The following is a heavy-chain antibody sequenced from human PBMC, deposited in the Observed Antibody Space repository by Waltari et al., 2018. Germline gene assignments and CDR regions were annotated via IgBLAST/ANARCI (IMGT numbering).Heavy chain of an antibody. CDR1: GFSISGYW. V-gene: IGHV3-74*01. Sequence: EVQLVESGGGLIQPGGYLRLYCAASGFSISGYWMHWVRLPPGKGLVWVSRIHSDGRSTSYVDSVRGRFTVSRDNAKNTVYLQMNSLRADDTGVYFCARDGLGSSHDYWGQGTLVTVSS. D-gene: IGHD6-6*01. CDR3: ARDGLGSSHDY. CDR2: IHSDGRST. J-gene: IGHJ4*02.